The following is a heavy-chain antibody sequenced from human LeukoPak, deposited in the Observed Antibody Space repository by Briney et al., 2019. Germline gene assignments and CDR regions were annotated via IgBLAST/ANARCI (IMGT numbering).Heavy chain of an antibody. J-gene: IGHJ6*02. CDR1: GGSISSGGYY. Sequence: SQTLFLTCTVSGGSISSGGYYWSWIRQPPGKGLEWIGYIYYSGSTNYNPSLKSRVTISVDTSKNQFSLKLSSVTAADTAVYYCARSNYYYYGMDVWGQGTTVTVPS. CDR2: IYYSGST. CDR3: ARSNYYYYGMDV. V-gene: IGHV4-61*08.